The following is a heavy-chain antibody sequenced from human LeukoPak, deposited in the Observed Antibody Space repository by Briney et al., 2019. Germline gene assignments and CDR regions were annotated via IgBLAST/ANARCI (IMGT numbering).Heavy chain of an antibody. CDR2: ISSSSSYI. CDR1: GFTFSSYS. J-gene: IGHJ4*02. Sequence: GGSLRLSCAASGFTFSSYSMNWVRQAPGKGLEWVSSISSSSSYIYYADSVKGRFTISRDNAKNSLYLQMNSLRAQDTAVYYCARDLRPGYYDSSGYGYWGQGTLVTVSS. CDR3: ARDLRPGYYDSSGYGY. V-gene: IGHV3-21*01. D-gene: IGHD3-22*01.